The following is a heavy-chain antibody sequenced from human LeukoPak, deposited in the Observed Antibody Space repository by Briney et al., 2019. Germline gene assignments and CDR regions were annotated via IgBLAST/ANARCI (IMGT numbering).Heavy chain of an antibody. V-gene: IGHV3-33*06. CDR3: AKDTAVQFLEPAF. J-gene: IGHJ4*02. D-gene: IGHD3-3*01. Sequence: GGSLRLSCAASGFTFNTHGMHWVRQAPGKGLEWVAAIWFDGSVKHYSDAVRGRFTISRDNSLNTLYLQMNSLRVEDTAIYYCAKDTAVQFLEPAFWGQGTLVTVSS. CDR2: IWFDGSVK. CDR1: GFTFNTHG.